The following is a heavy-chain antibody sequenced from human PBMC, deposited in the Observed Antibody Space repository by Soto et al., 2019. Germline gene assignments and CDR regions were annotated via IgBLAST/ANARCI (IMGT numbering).Heavy chain of an antibody. J-gene: IGHJ5*02. V-gene: IGHV5-51*01. Sequence: PGESLKISCQGSGDNFLTYWIGWVRQMPGKGLEWMGIIYPSDSDTTYSPSFQGQVTISADKSTTTVYLQWSSLKASDTAMYYCARWGSGCRDTDCYSVEDENWFDPWGQGTLVTVSS. D-gene: IGHD2-21*02. CDR3: ARWGSGCRDTDCYSVEDENWFDP. CDR1: GDNFLTYW. CDR2: IYPSDSDT.